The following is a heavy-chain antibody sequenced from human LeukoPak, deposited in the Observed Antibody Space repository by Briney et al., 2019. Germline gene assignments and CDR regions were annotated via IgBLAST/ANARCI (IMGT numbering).Heavy chain of an antibody. CDR1: GFTFSGSA. J-gene: IGHJ4*02. V-gene: IGHV3-73*01. Sequence: QTGGSLRLSCAASGFTFSGSAMHWVRQASGKGLEWVGRIRSKANSYATAYAASVKGRFTISRDDSKNTAYLQMNSLKTEDTAVYYCTRYCYDSSGYYYLFDYWGQGTLVTVSS. CDR3: TRYCYDSSGYYYLFDY. D-gene: IGHD3-22*01. CDR2: IRSKANSYAT.